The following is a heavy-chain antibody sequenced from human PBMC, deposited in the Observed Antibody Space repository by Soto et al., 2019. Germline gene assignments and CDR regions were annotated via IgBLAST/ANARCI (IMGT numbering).Heavy chain of an antibody. V-gene: IGHV4-30-4*01. Sequence: PXETLSLTCPVSGGSISSGYYYLSLFRQPPGKGLEWIGYIYYSGSTYYNPSLKSRVTISVDTPENQLSLRLSSVTAADTAVYYCAGTSYNYYDSSGYHLDYWGQGALVTVSS. CDR2: IYYSGST. J-gene: IGHJ4*02. CDR3: AGTSYNYYDSSGYHLDY. D-gene: IGHD3-22*01. CDR1: GGSISSGYYY.